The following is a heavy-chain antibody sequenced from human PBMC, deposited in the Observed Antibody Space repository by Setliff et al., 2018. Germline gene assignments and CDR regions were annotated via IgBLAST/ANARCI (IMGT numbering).Heavy chain of an antibody. CDR3: ANHNPARWAVTGTPLDY. CDR2: ISSGGSK. J-gene: IGHJ4*02. Sequence: GGSLRLSCAASDFSVTTNYMNWVRQAPGKGLDWVSAISSGGSKFYADSVKGRFTISRDKAKNTLYLQMNSLRAEDTAIYYCANHNPARWAVTGTPLDYWGQGTLVTVSS. V-gene: IGHV3-53*01. CDR1: DFSVTTNY. D-gene: IGHD6-19*01.